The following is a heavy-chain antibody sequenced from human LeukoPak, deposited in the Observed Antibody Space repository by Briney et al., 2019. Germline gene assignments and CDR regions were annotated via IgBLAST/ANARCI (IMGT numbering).Heavy chain of an antibody. J-gene: IGHJ4*02. CDR2: ISGSGGST. D-gene: IGHD3-3*01. CDR3: AKVGEWLLYNENYFDY. CDR1: GFTFSSYA. Sequence: GGSLRLSCAASGFTFSSYAMSWVRQAPGKGLEWVSAISGSGGSTYYADSVKGRFTISRDNSKSTLYLQVNSLRAEDTAVYYCAKVGEWLLYNENYFDYWGQGTLVTVSS. V-gene: IGHV3-23*01.